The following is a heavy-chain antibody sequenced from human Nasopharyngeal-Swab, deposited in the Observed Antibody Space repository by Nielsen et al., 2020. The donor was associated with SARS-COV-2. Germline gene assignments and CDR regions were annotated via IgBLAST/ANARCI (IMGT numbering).Heavy chain of an antibody. CDR2: ISWNSGST. CDR3: VRGYSYGLRDYFDY. J-gene: IGHJ4*02. Sequence: SLRLSCAASGFPFDDYAMHWVRQAPGKGLEWVSGISWNSGSTGYADSVKGRFTISRDNAKNSLYLQMNSLRAEDTALYYCVRGYSYGLRDYFDYWGQGTLVTVSS. D-gene: IGHD5-18*01. CDR1: GFPFDDYA. V-gene: IGHV3-9*01.